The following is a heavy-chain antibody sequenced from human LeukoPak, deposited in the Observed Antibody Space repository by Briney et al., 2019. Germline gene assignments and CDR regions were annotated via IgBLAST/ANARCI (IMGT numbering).Heavy chain of an antibody. D-gene: IGHD5-24*01. Sequence: SETLSLTCTVSGDSIRTTRYWGWIRQPPGKGLEWIGAVYFSGGTYYNPSLKSRVIISVDTSKNQFSLKLTSVTAADTAVYYCATQGYNNQTMDVWGQGTTVTVSS. V-gene: IGHV4-39*01. CDR3: ATQGYNNQTMDV. J-gene: IGHJ6*02. CDR1: GDSIRTTRY. CDR2: VYFSGGT.